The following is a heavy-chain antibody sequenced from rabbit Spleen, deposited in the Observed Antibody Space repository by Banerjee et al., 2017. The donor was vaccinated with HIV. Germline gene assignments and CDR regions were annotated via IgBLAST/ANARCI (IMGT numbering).Heavy chain of an antibody. CDR3: ARDSGTSFSSYGMDL. CDR1: GFSFSSNYY. CDR2: IGMRAGDT. J-gene: IGHJ6*01. Sequence: QEQLEESGGDLVKPEGSLTLTCTASGFSFSSNYYMSWVRQAPGKGLEWIACIGMRAGDTYYATWAKGRFTISKTSSTTVTLQMTSLTAADTATYFCARDSGTSFSSYGMDLWGPGTLVTVS. D-gene: IGHD8-1*01. V-gene: IGHV1S45*01.